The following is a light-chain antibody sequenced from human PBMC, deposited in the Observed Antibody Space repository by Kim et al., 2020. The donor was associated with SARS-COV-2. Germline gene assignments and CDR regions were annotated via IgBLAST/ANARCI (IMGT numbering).Light chain of an antibody. J-gene: IGLJ3*02. CDR3: SSYRSDSTWV. CDR2: DVN. CDR1: SSDIGGYDY. Sequence: QYALTQPASVSGSPGQSITISCTGTSSDIGGYDYVSWYQQHPGKAPKLMIHDVNKRPSGVSNRFSGSKSGNTASLTISGLQAEDEADYYCSSYRSDSTWVFGRGTQLTVL. V-gene: IGLV2-14*03.